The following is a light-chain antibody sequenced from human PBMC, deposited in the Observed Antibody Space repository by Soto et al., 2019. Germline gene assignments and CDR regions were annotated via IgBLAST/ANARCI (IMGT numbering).Light chain of an antibody. V-gene: IGKV3-15*01. CDR1: QSVSSS. CDR3: QQYGSSGT. CDR2: GAS. Sequence: IEMTQSPDTLSVSPGERATLSCRASQSVSSSLAWYQQKPGQTPRLLIYGASTRATGIPARLSGSGSGTEFTLTISSLQSEDFAVYYCQQYGSSGTFGQGTKVDIK. J-gene: IGKJ1*01.